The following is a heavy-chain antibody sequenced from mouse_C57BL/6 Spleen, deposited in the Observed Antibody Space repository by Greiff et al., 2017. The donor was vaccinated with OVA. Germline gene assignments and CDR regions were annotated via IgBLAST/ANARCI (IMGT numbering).Heavy chain of an antibody. CDR2: INPNNGGT. CDR3: ARDGWLLLFAY. J-gene: IGHJ3*01. Sequence: DVQLQESGPELVKPGASVKMSCKASGYTFTDYNMHWVKQSHGKSLEWIGYINPNNGGTSYNQKFKGKATLTVNKSSSTAYMELRSLTSEDFAVYYCARDGWLLLFAYWGQGTLVTVSA. D-gene: IGHD2-3*01. CDR1: GYTFTDYN. V-gene: IGHV1-22*01.